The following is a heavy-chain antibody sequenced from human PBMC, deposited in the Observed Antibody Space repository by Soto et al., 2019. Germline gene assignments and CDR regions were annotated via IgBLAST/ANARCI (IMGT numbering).Heavy chain of an antibody. V-gene: IGHV4-31*03. CDR1: GGSISSGGYY. Sequence: PSETLSLTCTVSGGSISSGGYYWRLNRPHPGKGLEWIGYIYYSGSTYYNPSLKSRVTISVDTSKNQFSLKLSSVTAADTAVYYCARGRLHQIDAFDIWGQGTMVTVSS. J-gene: IGHJ3*02. CDR3: ARGRLHQIDAFDI. D-gene: IGHD2-21*01. CDR2: IYYSGST.